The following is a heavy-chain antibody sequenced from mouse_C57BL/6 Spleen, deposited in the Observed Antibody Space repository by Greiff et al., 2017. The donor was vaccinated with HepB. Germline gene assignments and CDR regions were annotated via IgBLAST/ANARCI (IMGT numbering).Heavy chain of an antibody. Sequence: VQLKQPGAELVKPGASVKLSCKASGYTFTSYWMHWVKQRPGRGLEWIGRIDPNSGGTKYNEKVKSKSTLTVDNPSSTAYMQLSSLTSEDSAVDYCARHYYGSSYWYFDVWGTGTTVTVSS. CDR3: ARHYYGSSYWYFDV. D-gene: IGHD1-1*01. V-gene: IGHV1-72*01. J-gene: IGHJ1*03. CDR2: IDPNSGGT. CDR1: GYTFTSYW.